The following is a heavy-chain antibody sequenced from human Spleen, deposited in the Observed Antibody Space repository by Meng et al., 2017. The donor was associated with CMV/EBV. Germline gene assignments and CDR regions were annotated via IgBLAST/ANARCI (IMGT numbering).Heavy chain of an antibody. CDR1: GFSLSDYN. CDR2: IQYDESNK. J-gene: IGHJ4*02. Sequence: GESLKISCAASGFSLSDYNMNWVRRAPGKGLEWVAFIQYDESNKYYADSVKGRFTISRDNSKNTLYLLMNSLRAEDTAVYYCAKRMGSYYDFWTGYCFDYWGQGTLVTVSS. D-gene: IGHD3-3*01. V-gene: IGHV3-30*02. CDR3: AKRMGSYYDFWTGYCFDY.